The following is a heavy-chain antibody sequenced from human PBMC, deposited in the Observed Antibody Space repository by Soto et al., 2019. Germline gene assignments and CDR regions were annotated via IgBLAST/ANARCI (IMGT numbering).Heavy chain of an antibody. CDR2: ISHSGST. D-gene: IGHD3-3*02. V-gene: IGHV4-4*02. CDR3: ATRHFWSRPWIDRGLDY. Sequence: SETLSLTCAVSGDSINSSHWWNWVRQPPEKGLEWIGQISHSGSTTYNPSLTSRVTISVDKSKNHFSLNLTSVTAADTAVYYCATRHFWSRPWIDRGLDYWGQGTVVTVTS. CDR1: GDSINSSHW. J-gene: IGHJ4*02.